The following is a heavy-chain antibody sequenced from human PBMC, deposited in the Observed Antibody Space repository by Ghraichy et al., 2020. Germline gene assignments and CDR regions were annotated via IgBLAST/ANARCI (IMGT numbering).Heavy chain of an antibody. Sequence: EGSLRLSCAASGFTFSSYGMHWVRQAPGKGLKWVAVISYDGSNKYYADSVKGRFTISRDNSKNTLYLQMNSLRAEDTAVYYCAKGYCSSTSCYVFGVFLGYYYYGMDVWGQGTTVTVSS. CDR3: AKGYCSSTSCYVFGVFLGYYYYGMDV. CDR2: ISYDGSNK. V-gene: IGHV3-30*18. J-gene: IGHJ6*02. CDR1: GFTFSSYG. D-gene: IGHD2-2*01.